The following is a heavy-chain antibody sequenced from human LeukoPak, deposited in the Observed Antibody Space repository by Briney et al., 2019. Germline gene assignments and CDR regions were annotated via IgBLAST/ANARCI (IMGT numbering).Heavy chain of an antibody. CDR1: GFIFSNSW. V-gene: IGHV3-7*01. D-gene: IGHD3-16*01. J-gene: IGHJ4*02. Sequence: GGSLRLSCEASGFIFSNSWMTWVRQTPGKGLEWVANIKTDGSEKYYVDSVKGRFTISRDNAKNSLYLQMNSLRAEDTAVYYCARQGGYWGQGTLVTVSS. CDR2: IKTDGSEK. CDR3: ARQGGY.